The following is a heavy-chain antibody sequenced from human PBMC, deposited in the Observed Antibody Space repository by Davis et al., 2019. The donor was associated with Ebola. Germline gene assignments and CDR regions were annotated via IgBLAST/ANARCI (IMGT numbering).Heavy chain of an antibody. V-gene: IGHV4-39*07. CDR3: AIPSGRYYYYYGMDV. D-gene: IGHD6-19*01. Sequence: MPSETLSLTCTVSGGSVSSGSYYWSWIRQPPGKGLEWIGEINHSGSTNYNPSLKSRVTISVDTSKNQFSLKLSSVTAADTAVYYCAIPSGRYYYYYGMDVWGQGTTVTVSS. J-gene: IGHJ6*02. CDR2: INHSGST. CDR1: GGSVSSGSYY.